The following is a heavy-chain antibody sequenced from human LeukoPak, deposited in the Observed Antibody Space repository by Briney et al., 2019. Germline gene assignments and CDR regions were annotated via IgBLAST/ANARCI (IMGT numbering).Heavy chain of an antibody. D-gene: IGHD6-6*01. CDR3: ARYMSSSKIFDY. V-gene: IGHV6-1*01. CDR2: TYYRSNGYN. J-gene: IGHJ4*02. Sequence: PSHTLSLTCAISGDSVSSNSVAWNSIRKSPSGGLEWLERTYYRSNGYNDYAVSVKSRITINPDTSKNQFSLQLNSVTPEDTAVYFCARYMSSSKIFDYWGQGTLVTVSS. CDR1: GDSVSSNSVA.